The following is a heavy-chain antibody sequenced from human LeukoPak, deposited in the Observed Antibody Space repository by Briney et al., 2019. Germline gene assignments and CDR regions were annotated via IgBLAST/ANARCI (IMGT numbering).Heavy chain of an antibody. Sequence: GGSLRLSCAASGFTLEEQVMHWVRQAPGKGLEWVSSISWSGDRMGYAAAVKGRFTISRDNSKNTLYLQLTSLRAEDTAVYYCAKLAAAAPIDYWGQGTLVTVSS. V-gene: IGHV3-9*01. CDR2: ISWSGDRM. D-gene: IGHD6-13*01. CDR3: AKLAAAAPIDY. CDR1: GFTLEEQV. J-gene: IGHJ4*02.